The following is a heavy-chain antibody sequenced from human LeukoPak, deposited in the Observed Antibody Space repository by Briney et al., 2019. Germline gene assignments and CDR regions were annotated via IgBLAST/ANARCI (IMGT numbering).Heavy chain of an antibody. CDR1: GFTVSSNF. CDR2: IYSGGNT. J-gene: IGHJ4*02. CDR3: ARMRGVTNTDYFDY. Sequence: PGGFLRLSCAASGFTVSSNFMSWVRQAPGKGLEWVSIIYSGGNTYYADSMKGRFTISRDNSQNTLYLQMNSLRAEDTAVYCCARMRGVTNTDYFDYWGQGTLVTISS. D-gene: IGHD5-12*01. V-gene: IGHV3-53*01.